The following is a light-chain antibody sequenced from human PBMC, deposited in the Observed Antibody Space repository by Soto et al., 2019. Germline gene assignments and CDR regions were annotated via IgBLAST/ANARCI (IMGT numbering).Light chain of an antibody. CDR2: QIS. V-gene: IGKV2-24*01. Sequence: DIVLTQTPLSSPVTLGQPASISCRSSQSLVYSDGNTYLSWLQQRPGQPPRLLIYQISNRFSGVPDRFSGSGAGTDFTRKISRVDAEDVGVYSCVQFSHFPRTFGQGAKVEIK. J-gene: IGKJ1*01. CDR1: QSLVYSDGNTY. CDR3: VQFSHFPRT.